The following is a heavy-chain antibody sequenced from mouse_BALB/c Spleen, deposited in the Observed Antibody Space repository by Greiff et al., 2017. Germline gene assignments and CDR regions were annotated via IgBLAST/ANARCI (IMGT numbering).Heavy chain of an antibody. V-gene: IGHV5-17*02. J-gene: IGHJ2*01. CDR3: ASTTVVAPLDY. CDR1: GFTFSSFG. CDR2: ISSGSSTI. D-gene: IGHD1-1*01. Sequence: LVESGGGLVQPGGSRKLSCAASGFTFSSFGMHWVRQAPEKGLEWVAYISSGSSTIYYADTVKGRFTISRDNPKNTLFLQMTSLRSEDTAMYYCASTTVVAPLDYWGQGTTLTVSS.